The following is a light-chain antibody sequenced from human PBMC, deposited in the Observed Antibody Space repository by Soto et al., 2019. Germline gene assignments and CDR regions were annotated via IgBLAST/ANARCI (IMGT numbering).Light chain of an antibody. CDR1: QSVSSGY. V-gene: IGKV3-20*01. J-gene: IGKJ1*01. CDR3: QQDCSSPWT. Sequence: EIVLPQSPGTLSLSPGERATLSCRASQSVSSGYLAWYQQKPGQAPRLLIYGASTRATGIPNRFSGSGSGTDFTLTISRLETEDFAVYYDQQDCSSPWTFGQGTKVEIK. CDR2: GAS.